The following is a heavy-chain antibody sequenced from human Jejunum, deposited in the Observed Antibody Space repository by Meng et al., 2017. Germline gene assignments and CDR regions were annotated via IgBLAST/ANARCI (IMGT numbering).Heavy chain of an antibody. D-gene: IGHD3-16*01. Sequence: QVHLQESGPGLVKPSGPLSLTCEVSGDSISSTSWWDWLRQPPGKGLEWIGEIYHSGRSNFIPSLKSRVSISLDESKNQFSLTLNSVTAADTAVYYCARGVGDIRFGFDYWGQGILVTVSS. CDR2: IYHSGRS. CDR1: GDSISSTSW. J-gene: IGHJ4*02. V-gene: IGHV4-4*02. CDR3: ARGVGDIRFGFDY.